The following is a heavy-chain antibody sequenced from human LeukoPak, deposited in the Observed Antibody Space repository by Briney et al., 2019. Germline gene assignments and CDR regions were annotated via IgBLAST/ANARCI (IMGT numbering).Heavy chain of an antibody. J-gene: IGHJ4*02. D-gene: IGHD6-19*01. CDR2: ISWNSGSI. CDR3: AKEAEGWLDY. Sequence: GRSLRLSCAASGFTFDDYAMHWVRQAPGKGLEWVSGISWNSGSIGYADSVKGRFTISRDNAKNSLYLQVNSLRAEDTALYYCAKEAEGWLDYWGQGTLVTVSS. V-gene: IGHV3-9*01. CDR1: GFTFDDYA.